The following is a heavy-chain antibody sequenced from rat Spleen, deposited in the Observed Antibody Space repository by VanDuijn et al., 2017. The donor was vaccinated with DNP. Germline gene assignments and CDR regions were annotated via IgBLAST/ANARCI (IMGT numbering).Heavy chain of an antibody. Sequence: EVQLVESGGDLVQPGRSLKLSCVASGLTFNNYWMFWIRQAPGKGLEWVASITTAGGHAYYRDSVKGRFTISRDNAKNTLYLQMDSLRSEDTATYYCARLGTTYWFAYWGQGTLVTVSS. CDR1: GLTFNNYW. CDR3: ARLGTTYWFAY. D-gene: IGHD1-4*01. J-gene: IGHJ3*01. V-gene: IGHV5-31*01. CDR2: ITTAGGHA.